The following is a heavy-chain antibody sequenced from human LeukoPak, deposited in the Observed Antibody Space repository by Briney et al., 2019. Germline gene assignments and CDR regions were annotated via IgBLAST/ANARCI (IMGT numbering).Heavy chain of an antibody. D-gene: IGHD3-10*01. Sequence: GASVKVSCKASGYTFTGYYMHWVRQAPGQGLEWMGWVNPNSGGTNYAQKFQGRVTLTRDTSISTAYMELSRLRSDDTAVYYCTRRADGGDFDYWAREPWSPSPQ. V-gene: IGHV1-2*02. CDR3: TRRADGGDFDY. J-gene: IGHJ4*02. CDR1: GYTFTGYY. CDR2: VNPNSGGT.